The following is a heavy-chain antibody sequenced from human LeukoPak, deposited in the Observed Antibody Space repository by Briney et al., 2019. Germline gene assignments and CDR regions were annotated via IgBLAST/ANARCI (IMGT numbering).Heavy chain of an antibody. V-gene: IGHV3-21*01. J-gene: IGHJ4*02. CDR2: ISSSSSYI. CDR3: ARELAAAGTGTGDY. Sequence: GGSLRLSCAASGFTFSSYSMNWVRQAPGKGLEWDSSISSSSSYIYYADSVKGRFTISRDNAKNSLYLQMNSLRAEDTAVYYCARELAAAGTGTGDYWGQGTLVTVSS. CDR1: GFTFSSYS. D-gene: IGHD6-13*01.